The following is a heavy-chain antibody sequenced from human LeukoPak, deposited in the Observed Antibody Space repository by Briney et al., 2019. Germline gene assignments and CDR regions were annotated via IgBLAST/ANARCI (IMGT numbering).Heavy chain of an antibody. Sequence: GESLKISCKGSGYSFTSYWIGWARQMPGKGLEWMGIIYPGDSDTRYSPSFQGQVTISADKSISTAYLQWSSLKASDTAMYYCARRLSQYYDILTGLKGIGNWFDPWGQGTLVTVSS. CDR1: GYSFTSYW. J-gene: IGHJ5*02. CDR3: ARRLSQYYDILTGLKGIGNWFDP. V-gene: IGHV5-51*01. CDR2: IYPGDSDT. D-gene: IGHD3-9*01.